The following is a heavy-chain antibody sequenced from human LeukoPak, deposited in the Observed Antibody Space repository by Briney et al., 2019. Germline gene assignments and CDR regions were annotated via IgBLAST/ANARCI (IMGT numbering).Heavy chain of an antibody. J-gene: IGHJ3*02. V-gene: IGHV3-48*01. CDR3: ARTYDFGRGPPGDAFDN. CDR1: GFTFTIFG. CDR2: IDARSGIT. Sequence: GGSLRLSCAASGFTFTIFGLNWFRQAPGKGPEWVSYIDARSGITYYADSVQGRFTISRDDARESVFLQMDGLRVDDTAVYYCARTYDFGRGPPGDAFDNWGPGTWVIVSA. D-gene: IGHD3-3*01.